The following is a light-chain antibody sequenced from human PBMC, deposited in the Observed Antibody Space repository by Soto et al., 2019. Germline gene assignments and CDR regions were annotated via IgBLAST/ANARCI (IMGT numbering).Light chain of an antibody. CDR1: QDIRGA. J-gene: IGKJ5*01. CDR2: DVF. CDR3: QQFNSYPIT. Sequence: AIQVTQSPSSLSASVGDRVTITCRASQDIRGALAWYQQKPGKAPKLLIYDVFTLESGVPSRFSGSGSGTEFPLTITSLQPEDIGTYYCQQFNSYPITFGHGTRLEIK. V-gene: IGKV1-13*02.